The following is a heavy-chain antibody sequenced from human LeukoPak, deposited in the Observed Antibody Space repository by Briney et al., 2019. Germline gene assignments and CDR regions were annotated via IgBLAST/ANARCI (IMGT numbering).Heavy chain of an antibody. CDR2: IYYSGST. CDR3: ARVPGVGFGESTPSYYFDY. V-gene: IGHV4-59*01. D-gene: IGHD3-10*01. CDR1: GGSISSYY. Sequence: TSETLSLTCTVSGGSISSYYWSWIRQPPGKGLEWIGYIYYSGSTNYNPSLKSPVTISVDTSKNQFSLTLSSVTAADTAVYYCARVPGVGFGESTPSYYFDYWGQGTLVTVSS. J-gene: IGHJ4*02.